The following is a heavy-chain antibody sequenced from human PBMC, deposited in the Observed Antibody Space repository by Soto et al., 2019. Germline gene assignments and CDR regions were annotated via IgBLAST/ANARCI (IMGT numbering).Heavy chain of an antibody. D-gene: IGHD3-16*01. Sequence: QVRLQESGPGLVKPSQTLSLTCTVSGASIYSSGYYWSWIRQHPGKGLEWIGYIYYIGSTYYNPSLKSRVTISLDTSKNQFSLKLTSVSAADTAVYHCGRAGGNWFDPWGQGTLVTVSS. CDR2: IYYIGST. V-gene: IGHV4-31*02. CDR3: GRAGGNWFDP. J-gene: IGHJ5*02. CDR1: GASIYSSGYY.